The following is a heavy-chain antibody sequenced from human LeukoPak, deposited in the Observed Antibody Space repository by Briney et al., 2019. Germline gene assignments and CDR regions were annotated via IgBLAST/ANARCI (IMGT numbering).Heavy chain of an antibody. Sequence: PSETLSLTCAVYGGSFSGYYWSWIRQPPGKGLEWIGEINHSGSTNFNPSLKSRVTMSLDTSKNQFSLKLSSVTAADTAVYYPYYYDTSTYWYFDLWGRGTLVTVSS. CDR2: INHSGST. CDR1: GGSFSGYY. J-gene: IGHJ2*01. D-gene: IGHD3-22*01. CDR3: YYYDTSTYWYFDL. V-gene: IGHV4-34*01.